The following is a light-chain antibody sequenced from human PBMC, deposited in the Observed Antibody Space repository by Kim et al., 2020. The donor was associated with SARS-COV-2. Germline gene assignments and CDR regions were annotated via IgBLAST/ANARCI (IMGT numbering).Light chain of an antibody. V-gene: IGLV3-27*01. Sequence: SYELTQPSSVSVSPGQTARITCSGDVLAKKYARWFQQKPGQAPVLVIYKDNERPSGIPERFSGSSSGTTVTLTISGAQVEDEDDYYCYSAVDNNWV. J-gene: IGLJ3*02. CDR2: KDN. CDR3: YSAVDNNWV. CDR1: VLAKKY.